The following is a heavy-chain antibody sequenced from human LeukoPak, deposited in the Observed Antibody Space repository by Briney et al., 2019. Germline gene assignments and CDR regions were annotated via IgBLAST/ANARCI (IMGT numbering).Heavy chain of an antibody. CDR3: ASDRLSDILTGYQGPFGY. V-gene: IGHV1-18*01. D-gene: IGHD3-9*01. CDR2: ISAYNGNT. Sequence: ASVKVSCKASGYTFTSYDINWVRQAPGQGLEWMGWISAYNGNTNYAQKLQGRVTMTTDTSTSTAYMELRSLRPDDTAVYYCASDRLSDILTGYQGPFGYWGQGTLVTVSS. CDR1: GYTFTSYD. J-gene: IGHJ4*02.